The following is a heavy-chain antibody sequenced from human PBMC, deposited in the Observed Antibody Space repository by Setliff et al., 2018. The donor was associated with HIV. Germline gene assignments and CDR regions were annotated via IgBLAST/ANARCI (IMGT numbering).Heavy chain of an antibody. Sequence: GGSLRLSCAASGFTFSDYYMSWIRQAPGKGLEWVSYISSSSSYIYYADSVKGRFTISRDNAKNSLYLQMNSLRAEDTAVYYCAKVPGTAASGVYYFDYWGQGTLVTVSS. V-gene: IGHV3-11*05. CDR2: ISSSSSYI. CDR3: AKVPGTAASGVYYFDY. D-gene: IGHD6-13*01. CDR1: GFTFSDYY. J-gene: IGHJ4*02.